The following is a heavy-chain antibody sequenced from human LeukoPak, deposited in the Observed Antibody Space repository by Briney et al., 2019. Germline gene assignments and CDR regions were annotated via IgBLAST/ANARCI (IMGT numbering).Heavy chain of an antibody. CDR2: INPNSGGT. Sequence: ASVKVSCKASGYTFTGYYMHWVRRAPGQGLEWMGWINPNSGGTNYAQKFQGRVTMTRDTSISTAYMELSRLRSDDTAVYYCARSGATWIGSYYFDYWGQGTLVTVSS. CDR1: GYTFTGYY. CDR3: ARSGATWIGSYYFDY. D-gene: IGHD1-26*01. V-gene: IGHV1-2*02. J-gene: IGHJ4*02.